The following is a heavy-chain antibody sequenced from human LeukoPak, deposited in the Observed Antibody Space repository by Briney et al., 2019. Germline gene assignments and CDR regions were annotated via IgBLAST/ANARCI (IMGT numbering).Heavy chain of an antibody. CDR3: AKDRGGVDY. J-gene: IGHJ4*02. V-gene: IGHV3-43*01. CDR1: GFTFDDYS. Sequence: PGGSLRLSCVASGFTFDDYSMHWVRQGPGKGLEWVSVISWDGGSTSYADSVKGRFTISRDNSKNALYLQMNSLRSEDSALYYCAKDRGGVDYWGQGTLVTVSS. D-gene: IGHD3-16*01. CDR2: ISWDGGST.